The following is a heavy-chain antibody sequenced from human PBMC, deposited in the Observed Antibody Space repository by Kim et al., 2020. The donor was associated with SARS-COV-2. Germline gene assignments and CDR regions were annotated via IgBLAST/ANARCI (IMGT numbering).Heavy chain of an antibody. J-gene: IGHJ3*01. D-gene: IGHD3-10*01. V-gene: IGHV3-74*01. Sequence: DSVRGRFTISSDIAKNMLYLQMNRLTAEDTAVYYCTRDARLTIVSPGAFDLWGRGTLVTVSS. CDR3: TRDARLTIVSPGAFDL.